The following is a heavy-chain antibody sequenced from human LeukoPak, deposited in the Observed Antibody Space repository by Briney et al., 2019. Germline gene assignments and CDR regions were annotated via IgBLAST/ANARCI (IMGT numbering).Heavy chain of an antibody. Sequence: GGSLRLSCAASGFTFRSYWMHWVRQAPGKGLVWVSRISPDGSTSAYADSVKGRLTISRDNAKNSLYLEMNSLRDEDTAVYYCARDKIVGATNFDSWGQGTLVTVSS. J-gene: IGHJ4*02. CDR3: ARDKIVGATNFDS. CDR1: GFTFRSYW. D-gene: IGHD1-26*01. CDR2: ISPDGSTS. V-gene: IGHV3-74*01.